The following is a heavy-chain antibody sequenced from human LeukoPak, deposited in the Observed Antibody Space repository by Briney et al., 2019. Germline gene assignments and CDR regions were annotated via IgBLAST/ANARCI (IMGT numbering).Heavy chain of an antibody. CDR3: ARGGVDYYGSGTYYLMYYFDY. V-gene: IGHV3-43D*03. J-gene: IGHJ4*02. CDR1: GFTFDDYA. CDR2: ISGDGGST. D-gene: IGHD3-10*01. Sequence: PGGSLRLSCAASGFTFDDYAMHWVRQAPGKGLEWVSLISGDGGSTYYADSVKGRFTLSRDDPHNTLYLQMNSLRAEDTAVYFCARGGVDYYGSGTYYLMYYFDYWGQGALVTVSS.